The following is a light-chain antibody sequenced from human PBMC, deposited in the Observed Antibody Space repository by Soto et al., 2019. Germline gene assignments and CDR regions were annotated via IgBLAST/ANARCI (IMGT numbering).Light chain of an antibody. J-gene: IGKJ3*01. CDR1: QSVRNNY. Sequence: EIVLTQSPGTLSLSPGERATLSCRASQSVRNNYFAWYQQKPGQAPRLLIRDASTRATGIPDRFSGSGSGTDFTLTINRLEPEDFAVYYCQQYGSAPNTFGPGTKVDI. CDR2: DAS. CDR3: QQYGSAPNT. V-gene: IGKV3-20*01.